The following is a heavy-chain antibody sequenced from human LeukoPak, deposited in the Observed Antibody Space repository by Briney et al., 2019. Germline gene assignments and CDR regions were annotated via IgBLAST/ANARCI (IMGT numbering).Heavy chain of an antibody. CDR3: ASLRGRGSPRWFDP. V-gene: IGHV1-18*04. CDR2: ISAYNGNT. CDR1: GYTFTGYY. D-gene: IGHD1-26*01. Sequence: ASVKVSCKASGYTFTGYYMHWVRQAPGQGLEWMGWISAYNGNTNYAQKLQGRVTMTTDTSTSTAYMELRSLRSDDTAVYYCASLRGRGSPRWFDPWGQGTLVTVSS. J-gene: IGHJ5*02.